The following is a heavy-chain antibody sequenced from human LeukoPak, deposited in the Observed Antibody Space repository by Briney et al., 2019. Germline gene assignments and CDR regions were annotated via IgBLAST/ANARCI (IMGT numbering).Heavy chain of an antibody. V-gene: IGHV1-2*04. CDR3: ARGTGHSYSSYWFDP. CDR2: INPNSGGT. CDR1: GYTFTSYG. Sequence: ASVKVSCKASGYTFTSYGISWVRQAPGQGLEWMGWINPNSGGTNYAQKFQGWVTMTRDTSISTAYMELSRLRSDDTAVYYCARGTGHSYSSYWFDPWGQGTLVTVSS. D-gene: IGHD6-6*01. J-gene: IGHJ5*02.